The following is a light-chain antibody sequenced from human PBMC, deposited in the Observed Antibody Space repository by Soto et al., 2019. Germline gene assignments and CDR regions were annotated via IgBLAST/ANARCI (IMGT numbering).Light chain of an antibody. Sequence: QSALTQPASVSGSPGQSITISCTGTSSDVGGYNYVSWYQQHPGKAPKLLIYDVSSRPSGVSSRFSGSKSGNTASLTISGLQTEDEADYYCTSYTSISTVVFGGGIKLTVL. CDR1: SSDVGGYNY. J-gene: IGLJ3*02. V-gene: IGLV2-14*01. CDR2: DVS. CDR3: TSYTSISTVV.